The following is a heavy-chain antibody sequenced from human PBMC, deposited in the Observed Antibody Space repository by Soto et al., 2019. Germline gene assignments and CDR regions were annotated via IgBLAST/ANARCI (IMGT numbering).Heavy chain of an antibody. V-gene: IGHV3-23*01. CDR3: AKFGMATTKRSPPYYIDY. Sequence: GGSLRLSCAASGFTFSSYAMSWVRQAPGKGLEWVSSISGSGGGTYYADSVKGRFTFSRDNSKNTLYLQINSLRAEDTAVYYCAKFGMATTKRSPPYYIDYWGQGALVTVSS. CDR1: GFTFSSYA. J-gene: IGHJ4*02. CDR2: ISGSGGGT. D-gene: IGHD1-1*01.